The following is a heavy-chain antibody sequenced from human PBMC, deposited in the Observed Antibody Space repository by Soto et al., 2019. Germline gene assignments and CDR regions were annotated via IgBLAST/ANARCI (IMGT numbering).Heavy chain of an antibody. CDR3: AKGGSGSYYNDLPFDY. V-gene: IGHV3-23*01. CDR1: GFTFSSYA. D-gene: IGHD3-10*01. J-gene: IGHJ4*02. CDR2: ISGSGGST. Sequence: EVQLLESGGGLVQPGGSLRLSCAASGFTFSSYAMSWVRQAPGKGLEWVSAISGSGGSTYYADSVKGRFTISRDNSKNTLYLQMNSLRAEDTAVYYCAKGGSGSYYNDLPFDYWGQGTLVTVSS.